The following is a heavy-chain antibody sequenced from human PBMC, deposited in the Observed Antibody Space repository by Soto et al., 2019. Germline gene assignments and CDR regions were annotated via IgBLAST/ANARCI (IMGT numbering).Heavy chain of an antibody. CDR2: IWYDGSNK. D-gene: IGHD3-22*01. J-gene: IGHJ4*02. V-gene: IGHV3-33*01. CDR3: ARDLRYYYDSSGYFQDY. CDR1: GFTFSSYG. Sequence: PGGSLRLSCEASGFTFSSYGMHWVRQAPGKGLEWVAVIWYDGSNKYYADSVKGRFTISRDNSKNTLYLQMNSLRAEDTAVYYCARDLRYYYDSSGYFQDYWGQGTLVTVSS.